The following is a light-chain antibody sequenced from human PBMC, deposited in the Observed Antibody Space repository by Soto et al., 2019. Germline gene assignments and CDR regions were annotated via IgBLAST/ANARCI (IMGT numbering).Light chain of an antibody. CDR2: DVT. V-gene: IGLV2-11*01. CDR3: GSYAGSNTWV. J-gene: IGLJ3*02. CDR1: NSDVGAYDY. Sequence: QSALTQPRSVSGSPGQSVIISCTGTNSDVGAYDYVSWYQQHPGKAPKLIIYDVTKRPSGVPHRFSAAKSGNTASLTISGLQAEDEADYYCGSYAGSNTWVFGGGTKLTVL.